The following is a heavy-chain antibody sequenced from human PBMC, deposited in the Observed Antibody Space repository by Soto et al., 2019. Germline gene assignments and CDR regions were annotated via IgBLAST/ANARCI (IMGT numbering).Heavy chain of an antibody. V-gene: IGHV4-34*01. CDR3: ARTQGARGYGMDV. J-gene: IGHJ6*02. CDR1: GGSFSGYY. CDR2: INHSGST. Sequence: NPSETLSLTCAVYGGSFSGYYWSWIRQPPGKGLEWIGEINHSGSTNYNPSLKSRVAISVDTSKNQFSLKLSSVTAADTAVYYCARTQGARGYGMDVWGQGTTVTVSS. D-gene: IGHD1-26*01.